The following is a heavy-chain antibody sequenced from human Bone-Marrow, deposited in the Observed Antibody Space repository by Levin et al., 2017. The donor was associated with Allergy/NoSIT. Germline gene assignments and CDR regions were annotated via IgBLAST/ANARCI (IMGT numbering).Heavy chain of an antibody. V-gene: IGHV3-23*01. CDR3: AKSAMLNTLGSGFHGPYFYYYYMDV. D-gene: IGHD3-3*01. J-gene: IGHJ6*03. CDR2: TGGNGETT. CDR1: GRSFDTYA. Sequence: GGSLRLSCAASGRSFDTYAMSWVRQAPGKGLEWVSVTGGNGETTYYADSVKGRFTISRDNSKNTLHLQMSSLRPEDTAVYYCAKSAMLNTLGSGFHGPYFYYYYMDVWGNGTTVTVSS.